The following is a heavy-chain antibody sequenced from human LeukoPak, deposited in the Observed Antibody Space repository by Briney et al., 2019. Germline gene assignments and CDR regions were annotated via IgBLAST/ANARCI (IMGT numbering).Heavy chain of an antibody. D-gene: IGHD6-13*01. CDR1: GYTFTSYY. CDR3: ARDIAAAGTWVAVADFDY. J-gene: IGHJ4*02. V-gene: IGHV1-18*04. CDR2: ISAYNGNT. Sequence: ASVKVSCKASGYTFTSYYMHWVRQAPGQGLEWMGWISAYNGNTNYAQKLQGRVTMTTDTSTSTAYMELRSLRSDDTAVYYCARDIAAAGTWVAVADFDYWGQGTLVTVSS.